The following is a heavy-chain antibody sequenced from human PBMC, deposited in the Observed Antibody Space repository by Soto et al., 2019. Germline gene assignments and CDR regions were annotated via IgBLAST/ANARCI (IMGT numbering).Heavy chain of an antibody. CDR3: ARAKNYDILNLFDY. J-gene: IGHJ4*02. D-gene: IGHD3-9*01. CDR2: MNPNSGNT. V-gene: IGHV1-8*01. Sequence: ASVKVSCKASGYTLTSYDINWVRQATGQGLEWMGWMNPNSGNTGYAQKFQGRVTMTRNTSISTAYMELSSLRSEDTAVYYCARAKNYDILNLFDYWGQGTLVTVSS. CDR1: GYTLTSYD.